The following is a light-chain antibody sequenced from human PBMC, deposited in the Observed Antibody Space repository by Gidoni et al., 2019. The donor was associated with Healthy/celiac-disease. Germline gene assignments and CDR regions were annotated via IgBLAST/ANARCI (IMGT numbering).Light chain of an antibody. CDR3: QVWDSRSDDVV. V-gene: IGLV3-21*04. Sequence: SYVLTQPPSVSVAPGKTARITCGGNNIGSKSVHWYQQKPGQAPVLVIYYDSDRPSGIPERFSGSNSGNTATLTISRVEAGDEADYYCQVWDSRSDDVVFGGGTKLTVL. CDR2: YDS. J-gene: IGLJ2*01. CDR1: NIGSKS.